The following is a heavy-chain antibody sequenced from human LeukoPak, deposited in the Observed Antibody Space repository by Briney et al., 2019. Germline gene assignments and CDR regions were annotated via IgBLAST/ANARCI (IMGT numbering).Heavy chain of an antibody. D-gene: IGHD3-10*01. CDR2: IRHGGNNQ. CDR3: AKDYHVSGTAFDR. J-gene: IGHJ4*02. CDR1: GFTFSGSA. V-gene: IGHV3-30*02. Sequence: PGGSLRLSCAASGFTFSGSALHWVRQAPGKGLEWVAFIRHGGNNQYYTESVKGRFTISRDNSRNTLFLQMNSLRSEDTAVYYCAKDYHVSGTAFDRWGQGTLVTVSS.